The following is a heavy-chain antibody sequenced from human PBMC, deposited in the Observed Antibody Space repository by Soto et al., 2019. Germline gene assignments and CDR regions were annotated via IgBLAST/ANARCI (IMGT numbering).Heavy chain of an antibody. CDR2: IHGGDSNT. D-gene: IGHD6-19*01. CDR1: GYMFTNYW. J-gene: IGHJ4*02. V-gene: IGHV5-51*01. Sequence: EVQLVQSGAEVKKPGESLKISCKGSGYMFTNYWIGWARQMPGKGLEWMGIIHGGDSNTRYSPSFDGQVTISTDKSINTAYLQWSSLKASDTAMYYCARRVTSSTGWDYWGQGTLVTVSS. CDR3: ARRVTSSTGWDY.